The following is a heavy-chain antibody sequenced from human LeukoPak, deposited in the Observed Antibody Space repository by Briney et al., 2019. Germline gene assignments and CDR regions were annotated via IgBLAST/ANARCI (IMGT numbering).Heavy chain of an antibody. D-gene: IGHD2-15*01. CDR3: ARALIVVVVFDY. CDR2: INHSGST. V-gene: IGHV4-34*01. J-gene: IGHJ4*02. CDR1: GGSFSGYY. Sequence: SETLSLTCAVYGGSFSGYYWSWIRQPPGRGLEWIGEINHSGSTNYNPSLKSRVTISVDTSKNQFSLKLSSVTAADTAVYYCARALIVVVVFDYWGQGTLVTVSS.